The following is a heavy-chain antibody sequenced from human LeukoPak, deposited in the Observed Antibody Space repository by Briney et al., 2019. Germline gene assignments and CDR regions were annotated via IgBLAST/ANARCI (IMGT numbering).Heavy chain of an antibody. Sequence: GGSLRLSCAASGFTFDDYAMHWVRQAPGKGLEWVSLISWDGGSTYYADSVQGRFTISRDNSKNSLYLQMDSLRAEDTALYFCAKDKRVSGWPYFDYWGQGTLVTVSS. CDR2: ISWDGGST. J-gene: IGHJ4*02. CDR3: AKDKRVSGWPYFDY. CDR1: GFTFDDYA. V-gene: IGHV3-43D*03. D-gene: IGHD6-19*01.